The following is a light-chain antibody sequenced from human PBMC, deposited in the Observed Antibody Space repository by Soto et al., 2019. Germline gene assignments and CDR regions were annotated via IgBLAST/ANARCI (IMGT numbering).Light chain of an antibody. J-gene: IGLJ1*01. CDR2: HVT. CDR3: CSLTNSNTYV. V-gene: IGLV2-14*03. CDR1: NNDNCHFDY. Sequence: QSVLNQPASVSGSPGQAITISCTGNNNDNCHFDYVSWYQQHPGKAPKIITYHVTYRPPGVSNRYSGSKSGNSASLTIYGLQADDEADYYFCSLTNSNTYVFGSVTKV.